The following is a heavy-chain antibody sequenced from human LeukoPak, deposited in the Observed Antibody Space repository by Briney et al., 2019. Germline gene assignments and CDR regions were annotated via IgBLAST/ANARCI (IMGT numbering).Heavy chain of an antibody. CDR2: ISHNENT. J-gene: IGHJ6*02. CDR3: ARDLGSYGWYYYGMDV. CDR1: GGSFSGYY. Sequence: SETLSLTCAVYGGSFSGYYWTWIRQPPGKGLEWIGDISHNENTNYSPSLKSRLTISIDTAKNQFSLKLTSVTAADTAVYYCARDLGSYGWYYYGMDVWGQGTTVTVSS. D-gene: IGHD5-18*01. V-gene: IGHV4-34*01.